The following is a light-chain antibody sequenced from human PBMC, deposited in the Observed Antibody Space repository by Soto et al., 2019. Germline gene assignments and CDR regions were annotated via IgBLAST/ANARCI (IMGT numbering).Light chain of an antibody. J-gene: IGKJ2*01. V-gene: IGKV3-20*01. CDR3: QQHSSSCYT. CDR1: QIISSRY. CDR2: GAS. Sequence: EIVLTQSPGTLSLSPGERVTLSCRASQIISSRYLAWYQQKLGQAPRLLIFGASSRATGIPDRFSGSGSGTDFTLTSSRLEPEDCAVYYCQQHSSSCYTFGQGTKLEIK.